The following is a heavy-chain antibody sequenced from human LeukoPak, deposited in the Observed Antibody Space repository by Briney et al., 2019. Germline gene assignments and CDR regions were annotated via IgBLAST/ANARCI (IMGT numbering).Heavy chain of an antibody. J-gene: IGHJ4*02. Sequence: PGGSLRLSCAASGFSFSNYWMSWVRQAPGKGLEWVANIKHDGREKYSVDSVEGRFTISRDNAKNSLYLQMSSLRAEDTAVYYCARHSGTYYDFWGQGTLVTVSS. D-gene: IGHD1-26*01. CDR1: GFSFSNYW. CDR3: ARHSGTYYDF. CDR2: IKHDGREK. V-gene: IGHV3-7*01.